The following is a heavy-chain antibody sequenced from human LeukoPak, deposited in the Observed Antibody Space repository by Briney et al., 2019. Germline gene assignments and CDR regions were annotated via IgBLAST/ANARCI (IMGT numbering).Heavy chain of an antibody. Sequence: GGSLRLSCAASGFTFSSYWMSWVRQAPGKGLEWVANIKQDGSEKYYVDSVKGRFTISRDNAKNSLYLQMNSLRAEDTAVYYCARETGLSGSYYDYFDYWGQGTLVTVSS. CDR2: IKQDGSEK. CDR3: ARETGLSGSYYDYFDY. D-gene: IGHD1-26*01. V-gene: IGHV3-7*01. J-gene: IGHJ4*02. CDR1: GFTFSSYW.